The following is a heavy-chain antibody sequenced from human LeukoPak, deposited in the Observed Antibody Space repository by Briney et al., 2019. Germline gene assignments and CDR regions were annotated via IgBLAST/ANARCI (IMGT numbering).Heavy chain of an antibody. J-gene: IGHJ4*02. Sequence: GASVKVSCKASGYTFTSYDINWVRQATGQGLEWMGWMNPNSGNTSYAQKFQGRVTMTRDTSTSTVYMELSSLRSEDTAVYYCARAPTTAAYDSSGYYPDYWGQGTLVTVSS. CDR3: ARAPTTAAYDSSGYYPDY. CDR2: MNPNSGNT. V-gene: IGHV1-8*01. D-gene: IGHD3-22*01. CDR1: GYTFTSYD.